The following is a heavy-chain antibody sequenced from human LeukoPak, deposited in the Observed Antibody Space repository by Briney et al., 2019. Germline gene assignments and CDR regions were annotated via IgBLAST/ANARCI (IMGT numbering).Heavy chain of an antibody. CDR1: GYTFSWHA. D-gene: IGHD2/OR15-2a*01. Sequence: PGGSLRLSCAASGYTFSWHAVHWVRPAPGKGLGWVAQIWFGGNYAHYGDSVKGRFIISRDDSKNTAYLQMNSVRVDDTAVYFCARDGQNIGTYGFDSWGQGTLVTVSS. V-gene: IGHV3-33*01. CDR2: IWFGGNYA. CDR3: ARDGQNIGTYGFDS. J-gene: IGHJ4*02.